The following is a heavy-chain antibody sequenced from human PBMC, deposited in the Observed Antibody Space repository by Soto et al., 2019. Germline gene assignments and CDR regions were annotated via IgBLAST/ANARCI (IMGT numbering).Heavy chain of an antibody. J-gene: IGHJ2*01. V-gene: IGHV3-9*01. CDR2: ISWNSGSI. Sequence: EVQLVESGGGLVQPGRSLRLSCAASGFTFDDYAMHWVRQAPGKGLEWVSGISWNSGSIVYADSVKGRFTISRDNAKNSLYLQMNSVRAEDTALYYCAAGFCSSTSCYPCIGDWYFDLWGRGTLVTVSS. CDR1: GFTFDDYA. D-gene: IGHD2-2*01. CDR3: AAGFCSSTSCYPCIGDWYFDL.